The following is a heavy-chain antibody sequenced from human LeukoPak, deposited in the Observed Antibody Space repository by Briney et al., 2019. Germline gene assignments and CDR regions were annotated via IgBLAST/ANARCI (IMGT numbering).Heavy chain of an antibody. D-gene: IGHD6-6*01. CDR2: ISRSGGNI. CDR3: AAYSSSSGFDY. CDR1: GFTFSSYS. J-gene: IGHJ4*02. V-gene: IGHV3-21*01. Sequence: GGSLRLSCAASGFTFSSYSMNWVRQAPGKGLEWVSAISRSGGNIWYADSVKGRFTISRDNAKNSLYLQMNSLRVEDTAVYYCAAYSSSSGFDYWGQGTLVTVSS.